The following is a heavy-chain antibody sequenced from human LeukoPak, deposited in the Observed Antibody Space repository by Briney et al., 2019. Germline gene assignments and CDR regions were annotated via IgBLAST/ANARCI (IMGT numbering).Heavy chain of an antibody. D-gene: IGHD5-12*01. CDR1: GGSISSGSYY. CDR2: INHSGST. V-gene: IGHV4-39*07. CDR3: ARLLPWNKIYIVATTHAFDI. J-gene: IGHJ3*02. Sequence: PSETLSLTCTVSGGSISSGSYYWSWIRQPPGKGLEWIGEINHSGSTNYNPSLKSRVTISVDTSKNQFSLKLSSVTAADTAVYYCARLLPWNKIYIVATTHAFDIWGQGTMVAVSS.